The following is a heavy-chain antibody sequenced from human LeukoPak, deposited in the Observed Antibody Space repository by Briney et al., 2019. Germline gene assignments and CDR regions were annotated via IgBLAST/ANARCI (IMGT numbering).Heavy chain of an antibody. CDR1: GGSISSGDYY. V-gene: IGHV4-30-4*08. CDR2: IYYSGST. D-gene: IGHD5-12*01. CDR3: ARGGGYDPGRFDY. Sequence: SQTLSLTCTVSGGSISSGDYYWRWIRQPPGKGLEWIGYIYYSGSTYYNPSLKSRVTISVDTSKNQFSLKLSSVTAADTAVYYCARGGGYDPGRFDYWGQGTLVTVSS. J-gene: IGHJ4*02.